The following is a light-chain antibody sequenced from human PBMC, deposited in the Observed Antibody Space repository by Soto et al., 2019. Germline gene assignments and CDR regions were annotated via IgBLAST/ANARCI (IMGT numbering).Light chain of an antibody. J-gene: IGKJ5*01. CDR2: GAS. CDR1: QRVSSY. V-gene: IGKV1-39*01. Sequence: DVKMTQSPSSMSASVGNRGTSTCLASQRVSSYLTWYQQKPGQAPRLLIYGASNMATGVPSRFSGSGSGTDFTLTISRLEPEDFAAYYCQQYYSTPITFGQGTRLEIK. CDR3: QQYYSTPIT.